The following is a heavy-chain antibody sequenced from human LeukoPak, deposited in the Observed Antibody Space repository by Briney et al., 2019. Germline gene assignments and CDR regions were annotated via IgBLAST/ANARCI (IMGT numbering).Heavy chain of an antibody. CDR1: GFTFSNYG. J-gene: IGHJ6*04. CDR2: IRFDGNIQ. Sequence: GGSLRLSCAASGFTFSNYGMHWVRQTPGKGLEWVAFIRFDGNIQYYADSVKGRFTISRDNAKNSLYLQMNSLRAEDTAVYYCAELGITMIGGVWGKGTTVTISS. CDR3: AELGITMIGGV. V-gene: IGHV3-30*02. D-gene: IGHD3-10*02.